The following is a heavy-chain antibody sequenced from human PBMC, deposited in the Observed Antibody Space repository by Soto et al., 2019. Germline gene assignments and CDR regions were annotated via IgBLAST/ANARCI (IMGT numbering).Heavy chain of an antibody. J-gene: IGHJ6*02. CDR1: GGSFSGYY. CDR2: INHSGST. CDR3: ARGGLDCSGGSCYPYYYYYGMDV. D-gene: IGHD2-15*01. V-gene: IGHV4-34*01. Sequence: PSQTLSLTCAVYGGSFSGYYRSWIRQPPGKGLEWIGEINHSGSTNYNPSLKSRVTISVDTSKNQFSLKLSSVTAADTAVYYCARGGLDCSGGSCYPYYYYYGMDVWGQGTTVTVSS.